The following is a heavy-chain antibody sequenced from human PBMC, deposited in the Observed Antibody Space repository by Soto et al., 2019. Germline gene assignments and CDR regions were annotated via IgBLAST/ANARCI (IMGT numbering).Heavy chain of an antibody. CDR1: GFTFSSYS. CDR3: AREGKGGGYSGYDGFDY. J-gene: IGHJ4*02. CDR2: ISSSSSYI. D-gene: IGHD5-12*01. V-gene: IGHV3-21*01. Sequence: EVQLVESGGGLVKPGGSLRLSCAASGFTFSSYSMNWVRQSPGQGLEWVSSISSSSSYIYYADSVKGRFTISRDNAKNSLYLQMNSLRAEDTAVYYCAREGKGGGYSGYDGFDYWGQGTLVTVSS.